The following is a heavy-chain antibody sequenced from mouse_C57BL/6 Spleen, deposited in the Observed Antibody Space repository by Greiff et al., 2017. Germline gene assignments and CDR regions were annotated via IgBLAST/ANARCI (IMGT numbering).Heavy chain of an antibody. V-gene: IGHV5-17*01. CDR3: ARYYYGSSYPYFDY. CDR2: ISSGSSTI. J-gene: IGHJ2*01. D-gene: IGHD1-1*01. Sequence: EVQLVESGGGLVKPGGSLKLSCAASGFTFSDYGMHWVRQAPEKGLEWVAYISSGSSTIYYADTVKGRFTISRDNAKNTLFLQMTSLRSEDTAMYYCARYYYGSSYPYFDYWGQGTTLTVSS. CDR1: GFTFSDYG.